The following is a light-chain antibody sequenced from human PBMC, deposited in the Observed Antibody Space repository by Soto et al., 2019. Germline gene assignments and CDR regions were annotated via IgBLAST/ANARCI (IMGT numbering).Light chain of an antibody. CDR2: EGN. V-gene: IGLV2-23*01. J-gene: IGLJ3*02. CDR1: SSDVGSYNL. CDR3: CSYATSSISWV. Sequence: QSVLTQPASVSGSPGQSITISCTGTSSDVGSYNLVSWYQQHPGKAPKLMIYEGNKRPSGVSNRFSGSKSGNTASLTISGLQAEDEADYYCCSYATSSISWVFGGGTKLTVL.